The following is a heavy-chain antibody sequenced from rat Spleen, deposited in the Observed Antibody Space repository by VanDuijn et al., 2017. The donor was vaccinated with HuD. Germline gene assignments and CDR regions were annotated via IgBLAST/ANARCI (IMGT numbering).Heavy chain of an antibody. D-gene: IGHD1-10*01. Sequence: QVQLKESGPGLVQPSQTLSLTCTVSGFSLTSYGVSWVRQPPGKGLEWIGAIWSGGSTDYNSALKSRLSISRDTSKSQVLLKMNSLQTEDTAMYFCARSGITTRDVMDAWGQGASVTVSS. CDR1: GFSLTSYG. CDR2: IWSGGST. V-gene: IGHV2-16*01. J-gene: IGHJ4*01. CDR3: ARSGITTRDVMDA.